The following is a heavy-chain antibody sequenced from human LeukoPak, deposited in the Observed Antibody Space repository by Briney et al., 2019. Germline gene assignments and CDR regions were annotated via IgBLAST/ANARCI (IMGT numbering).Heavy chain of an antibody. J-gene: IGHJ5*01. CDR3: ARDLGFNWFDS. Sequence: SETLSLTCSVSDDSISSYYWNWIRQAPGKGLEWIGNIYHSVTTNYNPSLTSRVTISADTSKNQFSLKLSSLTAADTAVYYCARDLGFNWFDSWGQGHLVTVSS. V-gene: IGHV4-59*01. CDR2: IYHSVTT. CDR1: DDSISSYY.